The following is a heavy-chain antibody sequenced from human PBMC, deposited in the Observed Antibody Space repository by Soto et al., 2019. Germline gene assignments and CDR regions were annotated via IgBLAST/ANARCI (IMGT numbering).Heavy chain of an antibody. D-gene: IGHD3-10*01. CDR3: AKEGRWSGELFGALDY. CDR1: GFTFSNCA. Sequence: PGGSLRLSCAASGFTFSNCAMHWVRRAPGKGLEWVAVTSNDGTNKYYVDSVKGRFTNSRDNSKNMLYLQMNSLRAVDTAVYYCAKEGRWSGELFGALDYWGQGTLGTVSS. J-gene: IGHJ4*02. V-gene: IGHV3-30*18. CDR2: TSNDGTNK.